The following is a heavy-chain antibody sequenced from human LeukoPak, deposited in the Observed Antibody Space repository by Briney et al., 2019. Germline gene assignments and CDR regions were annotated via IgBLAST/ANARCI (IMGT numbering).Heavy chain of an antibody. CDR1: GYTFTGYY. V-gene: IGHV1-2*02. D-gene: IGHD3-22*01. CDR3: ARDRAYDSSGYYRDY. CDR2: INPNSGGT. Sequence: GASVTVSCKASGYTFTGYYMHWVRQAPGQGLEWMGWINPNSGGTNYAQKFQGRVTMTRDTSISTAYMELSRLRSDDTAVYYCARDRAYDSSGYYRDYWGQGTLVTVSS. J-gene: IGHJ4*02.